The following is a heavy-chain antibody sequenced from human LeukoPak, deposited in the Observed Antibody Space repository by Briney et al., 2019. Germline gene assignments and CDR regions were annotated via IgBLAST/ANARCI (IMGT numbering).Heavy chain of an antibody. V-gene: IGHV3-21*04. CDR3: AAPLWFGDAFDI. J-gene: IGHJ3*02. CDR1: GFTFSSYS. CDR2: ISSSSSYI. D-gene: IGHD3-10*01. Sequence: PGGSLRLSCAASGFTFSSYSMNWVRQAPGKGLEWVSSISSSSSYIYYADSVKGRFTISRDNAKNSLYLQMNSLRAEDTALYYCAAPLWFGDAFDIWGQGTMVTVSS.